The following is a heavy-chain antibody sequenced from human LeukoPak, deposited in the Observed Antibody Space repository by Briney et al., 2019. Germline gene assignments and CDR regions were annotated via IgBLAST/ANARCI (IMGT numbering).Heavy chain of an antibody. Sequence: GGSLRLSCAASGFTFSSYSMNWVRQAPGKGLEWVSSISSSSSYIYYADSVKGRFTISRSNAKNSLYLQMNSLRAEDTAVYYCARDWGSSWYEEDYYYYYGMDVWGQGTTVTVSS. CDR3: ARDWGSSWYEEDYYYYYGMDV. D-gene: IGHD6-13*01. CDR2: ISSSSSYI. V-gene: IGHV3-21*01. CDR1: GFTFSSYS. J-gene: IGHJ6*02.